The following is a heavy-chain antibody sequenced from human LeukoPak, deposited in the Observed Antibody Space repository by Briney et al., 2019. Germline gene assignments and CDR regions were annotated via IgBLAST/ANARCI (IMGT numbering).Heavy chain of an antibody. CDR1: GYIFTNYW. V-gene: IGHV5-51*01. D-gene: IGHD4-17*01. Sequence: KGGESLKVSCKGSGYIFTNYWIGWVRQMPGKGLEWMGIIFLGDSNTRYSPSFQGQVTISADKSISTAYLQWSSLKASDTALYYCARLRDYAPFDYWGQGTLVTVSS. CDR2: IFLGDSNT. J-gene: IGHJ4*02. CDR3: ARLRDYAPFDY.